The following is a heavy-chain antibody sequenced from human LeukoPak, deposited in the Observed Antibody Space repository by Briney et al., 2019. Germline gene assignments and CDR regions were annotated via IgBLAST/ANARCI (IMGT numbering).Heavy chain of an antibody. J-gene: IGHJ6*02. D-gene: IGHD5-12*01. Sequence: GGSLRLSCAASGFTFRSYGMHWVRQAPSKELEWVAITWYDGSNTYYADSVKGRFTISRDNSKNTLYLQMNSLRADDTAVYYCARDSGYDLVYGMDVWGQGTTVTVSS. V-gene: IGHV3-33*01. CDR3: ARDSGYDLVYGMDV. CDR2: TWYDGSNT. CDR1: GFTFRSYG.